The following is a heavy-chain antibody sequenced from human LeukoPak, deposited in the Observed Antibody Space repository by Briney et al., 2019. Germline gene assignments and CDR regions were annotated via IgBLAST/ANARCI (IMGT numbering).Heavy chain of an antibody. V-gene: IGHV3-23*01. Sequence: GGSLRLSCAASGFTFNIYGMHWVRQAPGKGLEWFSTISGSGGSTYYADSVKGRFTISRDNSKNTLYLQMNSLRADDTAIYYCAKGVGATRSFDYWGRGTLVTVSS. CDR2: ISGSGGST. D-gene: IGHD1-26*01. CDR1: GFTFNIYG. J-gene: IGHJ4*02. CDR3: AKGVGATRSFDY.